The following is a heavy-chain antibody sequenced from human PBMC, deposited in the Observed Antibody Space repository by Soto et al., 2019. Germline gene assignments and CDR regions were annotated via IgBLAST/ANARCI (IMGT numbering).Heavy chain of an antibody. J-gene: IGHJ4*02. CDR3: ERDGYCSGGRCDRLFSFDY. D-gene: IGHD2-15*01. CDR2: IWYDGSKK. V-gene: IGHV3-33*01. Sequence: QVQLVESGGGVAQPEKSLRLSCTASGFTFSSYGMHWVRQVPGKGLEWMALIWYDGSKKYYADSVKGRFTISRDNSKNTLFLQMDSLRAEDTDVYHCERDGYCSGGRCDRLFSFDYWGQGTLVTVSS. CDR1: GFTFSSYG.